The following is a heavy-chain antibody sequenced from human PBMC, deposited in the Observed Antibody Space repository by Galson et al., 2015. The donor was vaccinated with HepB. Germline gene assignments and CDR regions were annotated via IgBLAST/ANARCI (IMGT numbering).Heavy chain of an antibody. Sequence: SLRLSCAASGFTFSSSWMTWLRQAPGKGLEWVANIKEDGSEKYYVDSVKGRFTISRDNAENSLDLQMNSLRAEDTAVYYCARGWAYNDFWGQGTLVTVSS. V-gene: IGHV3-7*03. D-gene: IGHD5-24*01. CDR1: GFTFSSSW. CDR2: IKEDGSEK. CDR3: ARGWAYNDF. J-gene: IGHJ4*02.